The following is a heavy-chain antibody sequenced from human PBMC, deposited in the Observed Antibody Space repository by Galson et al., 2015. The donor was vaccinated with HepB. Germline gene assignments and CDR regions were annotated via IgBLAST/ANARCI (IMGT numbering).Heavy chain of an antibody. V-gene: IGHV1-24*01. D-gene: IGHD3-10*01. J-gene: IGHJ4*02. CDR1: GYTLTELS. CDR3: ATDGGSGSYYGNYFDY. Sequence: SVKVSCKVSGYTLTELSMHWVRQAPGKGLEWMGGFDPEDGETIYAQKFQGRVTMTEDTSTDTAYMELSSLRSEDTAVYYCATDGGSGSYYGNYFDYWGQGTLVTVSS. CDR2: FDPEDGET.